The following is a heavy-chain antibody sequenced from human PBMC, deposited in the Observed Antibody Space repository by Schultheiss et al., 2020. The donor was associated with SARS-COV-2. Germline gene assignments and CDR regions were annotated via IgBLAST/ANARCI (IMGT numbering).Heavy chain of an antibody. CDR1: GFTFSSYA. CDR3: AREAYYYDSSGYYHDAFDI. D-gene: IGHD3-22*01. V-gene: IGHV3-64*01. J-gene: IGHJ3*02. Sequence: GGSLRLSCAASGFTFSSYAMHWVRQAPGKGLEYVSAISSNGGSTYYANSVKGRFTISRDNSKNTLYLQMNSLRAEDTAVYYCAREAYYYDSSGYYHDAFDIWGQGTMVTVSS. CDR2: ISSNGGST.